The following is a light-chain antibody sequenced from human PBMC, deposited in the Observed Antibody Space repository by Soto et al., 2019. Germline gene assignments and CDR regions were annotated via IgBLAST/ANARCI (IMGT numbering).Light chain of an antibody. Sequence: QSVLTQPASLSGSPGQSITISCTGTSSDIGAYDYVSWFQQHPGKAPKLMISEVSERPSGVPDRFSGSKSGNTASLIISGLQAEDEADYYCCSYGGSYNWVFGGGTKLTVL. CDR2: EVS. CDR3: CSYGGSYNWV. CDR1: SSDIGAYDY. J-gene: IGLJ3*02. V-gene: IGLV2-8*01.